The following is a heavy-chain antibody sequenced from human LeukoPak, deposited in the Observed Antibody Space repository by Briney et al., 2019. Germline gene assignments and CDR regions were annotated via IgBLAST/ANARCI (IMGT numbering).Heavy chain of an antibody. D-gene: IGHD6-6*01. J-gene: IGHJ4*02. CDR2: ISSSGSTI. CDR1: GFTFSDYY. Sequence: PGGSLRLSCAASGFTFSDYYMSWIRQAPGKGLEWVSYISSSGSTIYYADSVKGRFPISRDNAKNSLYLQMISLRAEDTAVYYCAREADSIPARPAFDCWGQGTLVA. V-gene: IGHV3-11*01. CDR3: AREADSIPARPAFDC.